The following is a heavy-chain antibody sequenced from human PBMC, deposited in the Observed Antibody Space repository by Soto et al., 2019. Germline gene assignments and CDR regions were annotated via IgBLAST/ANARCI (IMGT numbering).Heavy chain of an antibody. V-gene: IGHV4-31*01. J-gene: IGHJ3*02. Sequence: KASETLSLTCTVSGGSINTSGFYWSWIRQHPGKGLEWIGYIYYAGTMYYNPSLESPVSLSVDTSKNQFSLKMSSVTAADTAVYYCARETFYYDTSTYAFDIWGQGTMVTVSS. D-gene: IGHD3-16*01. CDR2: IYYAGTM. CDR3: ARETFYYDTSTYAFDI. CDR1: GGSINTSGFY.